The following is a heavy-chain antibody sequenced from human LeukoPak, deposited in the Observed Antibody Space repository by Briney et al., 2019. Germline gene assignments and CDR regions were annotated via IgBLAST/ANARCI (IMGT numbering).Heavy chain of an antibody. J-gene: IGHJ5*02. CDR2: IIPILGIA. V-gene: IGHV1-69*04. D-gene: IGHD2-2*02. CDR3: ARENTVRAGFDP. Sequence: GASVKVSCKASGGTFSSYAISWVRQAPGQGLEWMGRIIPILGIANYAQKFQGRVTITADKSTSTAYMELSSPRSEDTAVYYCARENTVRAGFDPWGQGTLVTVSS. CDR1: GGTFSSYA.